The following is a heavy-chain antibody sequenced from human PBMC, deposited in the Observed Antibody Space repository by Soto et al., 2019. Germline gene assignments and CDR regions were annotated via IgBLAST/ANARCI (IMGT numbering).Heavy chain of an antibody. J-gene: IGHJ4*02. Sequence: ASVKVSCKASGYTFTDYYMHWVRQAPGQGLEWMGVINPSGGSPSYAQRFQGRITMTGDTSTSTVFLDLSSLRYEDTAVYYCARANSAPDYWGQGTLVTVYS. CDR2: INPSGGSP. D-gene: IGHD6-13*01. CDR1: GYTFTDYY. V-gene: IGHV1-46*01. CDR3: ARANSAPDY.